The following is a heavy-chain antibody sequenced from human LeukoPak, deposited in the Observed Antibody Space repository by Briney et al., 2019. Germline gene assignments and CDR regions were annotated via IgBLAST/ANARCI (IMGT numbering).Heavy chain of an antibody. V-gene: IGHV3-74*01. D-gene: IGHD5-24*01. CDR2: INGDGRNI. CDR1: GFTFSSYW. J-gene: IGHJ4*02. Sequence: GGSLRLSCAASGFTFSSYWMHWVRQDPRKGLVWVSRINGDGRNINYADSVKGRFTISRDNPKNLLFLQINSLRVEDTAVYYCARETPRRGETRDGYRWGQGTVVTVSS. CDR3: ARETPRRGETRDGYR.